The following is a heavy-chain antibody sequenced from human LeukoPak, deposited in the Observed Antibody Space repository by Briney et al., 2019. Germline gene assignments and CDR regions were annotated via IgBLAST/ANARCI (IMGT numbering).Heavy chain of an antibody. CDR2: ISGSGGST. CDR1: GFTFSSYG. V-gene: IGHV3-23*01. J-gene: IGHJ4*02. D-gene: IGHD3-10*01. CDR3: AKEGFLCMARGVIITGDYFDY. Sequence: GGSLRLSCAASGFTFSSYGMSWVRHAPGKGLEWVSAISGSGGSTYYADSVKGRFTISRDNSKNTLYLQMNSLRAEDTAVYYCAKEGFLCMARGVIITGDYFDYWGQGTLVTVSS.